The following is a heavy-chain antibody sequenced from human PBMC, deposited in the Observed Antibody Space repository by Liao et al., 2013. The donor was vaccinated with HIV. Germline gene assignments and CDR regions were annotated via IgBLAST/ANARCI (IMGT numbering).Heavy chain of an antibody. CDR2: IYYSGST. CDR3: ARGSQPLYCSSTSCYTKEGYYYYYMDV. D-gene: IGHD2-2*02. Sequence: QVQLQESGPGLVKPSETLSLTCTVSGGSISSYYWSWIRQPPGKGLEWIGYIYYSGSTNYNPSLKSRVTISVDTSKNQFSLKLSSVTAADTAVYYCARGSQPLYCSSTSCYTKEGYYYYYMDVWGKGTTVTVSS. V-gene: IGHV4-59*12. J-gene: IGHJ6*03. CDR1: GGSISSYY.